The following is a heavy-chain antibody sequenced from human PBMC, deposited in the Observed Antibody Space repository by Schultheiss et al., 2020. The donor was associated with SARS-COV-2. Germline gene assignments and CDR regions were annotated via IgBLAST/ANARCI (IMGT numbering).Heavy chain of an antibody. CDR1: GYTFTSYG. CDR2: IIPIFGTA. CDR3: AADTEGGNYYDSSGYHGYFDY. D-gene: IGHD3-22*01. V-gene: IGHV1-69*13. Sequence: SVKVSCKASGYTFTSYGISWVRQAPGQGLEWMGGIIPIFGTANYAQKFQGRVTITADESTSTAYMELSSLRSEDTAVYYCAADTEGGNYYDSSGYHGYFDYWGQGTLVTVSS. J-gene: IGHJ4*02.